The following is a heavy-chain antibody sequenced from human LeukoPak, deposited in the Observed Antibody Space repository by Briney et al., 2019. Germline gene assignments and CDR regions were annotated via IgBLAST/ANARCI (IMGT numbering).Heavy chain of an antibody. CDR1: GFTFSSYA. Sequence: GGSLRLSCAASGFTFSSYAMSWVRQAPGKGLEWVSALSGSGGSTYYADSVKGRLTISRDNSKNKLYLQMNSLRAEDTAVYYCAKRVRDSSGYYAYSYGMDVWGQGTTVTVSS. D-gene: IGHD3-22*01. J-gene: IGHJ6*02. V-gene: IGHV3-23*01. CDR3: AKRVRDSSGYYAYSYGMDV. CDR2: LSGSGGST.